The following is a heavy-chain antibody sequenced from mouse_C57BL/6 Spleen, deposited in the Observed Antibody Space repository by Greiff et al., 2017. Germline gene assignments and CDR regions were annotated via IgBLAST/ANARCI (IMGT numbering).Heavy chain of an antibody. D-gene: IGHD1-1*01. CDR2: IDPENGDT. CDR1: GFNIKDDY. J-gene: IGHJ3*01. V-gene: IGHV14-4*01. CDR3: TTSCCGSREGAWFAY. Sequence: VQLQQSGAELVRPGASVKLSCTASGFNIKDDYMHWVKQRPGQGLEWIGWIDPENGDTEYASKFQGKATLTADTSSNTAYLQLRSLTSEDTAVYYCTTSCCGSREGAWFAYWGQGTLVTVSA.